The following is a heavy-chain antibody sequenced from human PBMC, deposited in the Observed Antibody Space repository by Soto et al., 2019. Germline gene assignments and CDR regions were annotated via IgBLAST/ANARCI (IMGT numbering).Heavy chain of an antibody. Sequence: QVQLQESGPGLVKPSETLSLTCTVSGGSISTYYWTWIRQPPGKGLEWIGYVHYSGTTNYNPSLKSRVTMSVDTAKNQFSLKLRSVTAADKAVYYCARGKILGPWGQGTLVTVSS. CDR1: GGSISTYY. CDR2: VHYSGTT. V-gene: IGHV4-59*01. D-gene: IGHD3-3*01. J-gene: IGHJ5*02. CDR3: ARGKILGP.